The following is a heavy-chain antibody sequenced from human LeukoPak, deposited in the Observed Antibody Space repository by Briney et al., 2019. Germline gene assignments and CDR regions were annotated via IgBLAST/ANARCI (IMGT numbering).Heavy chain of an antibody. D-gene: IGHD3-16*01. CDR2: ISGSGGST. CDR1: GFTFSSYA. V-gene: IGHV3-23*01. Sequence: GGSLRLSCAASGFTFSSYAMNWVRQAPGKGLEWVSGISGSGGSTYYADSVKGRFTISRDNSKNTLYLQMNSLRAEGTAVYYCAKAPNGYYFDYWGQGTLVTVSS. CDR3: AKAPNGYYFDY. J-gene: IGHJ4*02.